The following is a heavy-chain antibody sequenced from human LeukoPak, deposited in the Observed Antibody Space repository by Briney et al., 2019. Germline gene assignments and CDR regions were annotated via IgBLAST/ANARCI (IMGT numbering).Heavy chain of an antibody. D-gene: IGHD2-21*01. V-gene: IGHV4-59*08. CDR2: IHYSGST. CDR1: GGSISSYH. CDR3: ARSVSWGLLVRDDAFDI. J-gene: IGHJ3*02. Sequence: PSETLSLTCTVSGGSISSYHWIWIRQPPGKGLEWIGYIHYSGSTNYNPSLKSRVTKSVDTSKKPFSLKLRSVTAADTAVYYCARSVSWGLLVRDDAFDIWGQGTMVTVSS.